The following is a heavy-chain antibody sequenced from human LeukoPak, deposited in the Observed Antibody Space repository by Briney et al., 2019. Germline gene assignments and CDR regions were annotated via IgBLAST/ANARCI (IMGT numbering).Heavy chain of an antibody. CDR2: INANSGGT. V-gene: IGHV1-2*06. CDR1: GYTFADYI. J-gene: IGHJ4*02. D-gene: IGHD1-26*01. Sequence: GASVKVSCTTSGYTFADYIIHWVRQAPGQGLEWMGRINANSGGTEYQQKFQGRVTMTRDTSISTAYVEVNWLISDDTAIYYCARDVSSTPNWEFDYWGQGTLVTVSS. CDR3: ARDVSSTPNWEFDY.